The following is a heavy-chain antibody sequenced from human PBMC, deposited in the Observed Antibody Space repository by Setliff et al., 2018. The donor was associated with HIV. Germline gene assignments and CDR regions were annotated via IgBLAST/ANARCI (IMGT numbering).Heavy chain of an antibody. CDR3: ARVVVSGYDDAFDI. CDR2: INHSGST. D-gene: IGHD1-1*01. Sequence: PSETLSLTCAVYGGSFSGYYWSWIRQPPGKGLEWIGEINHSGSTNYNPSLKSRVTISVDTSKNQFSLKLSSVTAADTAVYYCARVVVSGYDDAFDIWGQGTKVTVSS. J-gene: IGHJ3*02. V-gene: IGHV4-34*01. CDR1: GGSFSGYY.